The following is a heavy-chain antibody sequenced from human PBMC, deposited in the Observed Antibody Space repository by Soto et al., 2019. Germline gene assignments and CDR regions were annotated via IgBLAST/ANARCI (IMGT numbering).Heavy chain of an antibody. J-gene: IGHJ4*02. Sequence: QITLKESGPTLVKPTQTLTLTCTFSGFSLSISGVGVGWIRQPPGKALEWLALIYWDDDKRYSPSLKSRLTITKDTSKNQVVLTMTNMDPVDTATYYCAHSLAVLYDFWSGYLYYFDYWGQGTLVTVSS. CDR2: IYWDDDK. V-gene: IGHV2-5*02. CDR1: GFSLSISGVG. CDR3: AHSLAVLYDFWSGYLYYFDY. D-gene: IGHD3-3*01.